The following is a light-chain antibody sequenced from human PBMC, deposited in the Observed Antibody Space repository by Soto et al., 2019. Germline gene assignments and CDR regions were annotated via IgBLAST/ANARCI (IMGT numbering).Light chain of an antibody. CDR3: SPLTTSSTGV. J-gene: IGLJ3*02. Sequence: QSALTQPASVSGSPGQSITISCTGTSSDVGGYNYVSWYQQHPGKAPKLMIYEVSNRPSGVSNRFSGSKSGNTASLTISGLKAGDGAYYYSSPLTTSSTGVFGGGTKLTVL. CDR1: SSDVGGYNY. CDR2: EVS. V-gene: IGLV2-14*01.